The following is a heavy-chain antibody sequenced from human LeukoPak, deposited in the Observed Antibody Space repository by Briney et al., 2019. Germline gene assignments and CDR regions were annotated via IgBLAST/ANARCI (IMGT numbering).Heavy chain of an antibody. V-gene: IGHV3-48*01. J-gene: IGHJ3*02. D-gene: IGHD3-22*01. CDR3: ARGTYYDSSGYYYFAFDI. CDR2: VSSGGNTV. CDR1: GFALRNYG. Sequence: GGSLRLSCVASGFALRNYGLNWVRQAPGKGLEWVSYVSSGGNTVNYADSVKDRFTISRDNAKNSLYLQMNSLRAEDTAVYYCARGTYYDSSGYYYFAFDIWGQGTMVTVSS.